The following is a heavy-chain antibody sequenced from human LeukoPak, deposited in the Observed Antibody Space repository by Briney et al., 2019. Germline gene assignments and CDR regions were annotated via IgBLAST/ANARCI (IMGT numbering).Heavy chain of an antibody. Sequence: GGSLRLSCAASGFTFSSYEMNWIRQAPGKGLEWVSYISSSGSTIYYADSVKGRFTISRDNAKNSLYLQMNSLRAEDTAVYYCARDYWNDGDGGDHWGQGTLVSVSS. D-gene: IGHD1-1*01. V-gene: IGHV3-48*03. J-gene: IGHJ4*02. CDR3: ARDYWNDGDGGDH. CDR2: ISSSGSTI. CDR1: GFTFSSYE.